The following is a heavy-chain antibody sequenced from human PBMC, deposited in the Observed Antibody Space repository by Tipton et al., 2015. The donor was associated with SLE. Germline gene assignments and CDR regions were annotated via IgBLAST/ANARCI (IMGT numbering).Heavy chain of an antibody. CDR2: IYYSGST. Sequence: TLSLTCTVSGGSISSSSYYWGWIRQPPGRGLGWIGSIYYSGSTYYNPSLKSRVTISVDTSKNQFSLKLNSVTAADTAVYYCARPPTAWGQGTLVTVSS. V-gene: IGHV4-39*07. CDR1: GGSISSSSYY. J-gene: IGHJ5*02. CDR3: ARPPTA. D-gene: IGHD4-11*01.